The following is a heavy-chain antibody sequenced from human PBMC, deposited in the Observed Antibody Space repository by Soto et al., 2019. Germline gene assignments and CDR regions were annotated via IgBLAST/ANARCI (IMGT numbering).Heavy chain of an antibody. CDR1: GITLSNAW. J-gene: IGHJ4*02. CDR2: IKSKADGSTT. Sequence: EVQLVESGGGLVKPGGSLRLSCAASGITLSNAWMTWVRQAPGKGLEWVGGIKSKADGSTTEYGSPVKDRFIISRDDSENTLDMQMHSLTTEDTAVYYCATPRPGSHGYGYWGQGTLVTVSS. D-gene: IGHD3-16*01. CDR3: ATPRPGSHGYGY. V-gene: IGHV3-15*01.